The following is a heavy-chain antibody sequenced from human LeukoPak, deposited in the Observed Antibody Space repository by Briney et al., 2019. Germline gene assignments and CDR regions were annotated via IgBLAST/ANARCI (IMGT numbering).Heavy chain of an antibody. CDR3: ARRRCSGGSCYFPYYYYGMDV. V-gene: IGHV3-33*08. J-gene: IGHJ6*02. CDR2: IWYDGSNK. Sequence: PGGSLRLSCAASGFTFSSYAMSWVRQAPGKGLEWVAVIWYDGSNKYYADSVKGRFTISRDNSKNTLYLQMNSLRAEDTAVYYCARRRCSGGSCYFPYYYYGMDVWGQGTTVTVSS. D-gene: IGHD2-15*01. CDR1: GFTFSSYA.